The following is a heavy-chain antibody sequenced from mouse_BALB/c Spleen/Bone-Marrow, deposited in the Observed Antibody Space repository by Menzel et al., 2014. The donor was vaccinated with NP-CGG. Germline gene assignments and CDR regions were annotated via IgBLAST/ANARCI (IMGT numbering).Heavy chain of an antibody. J-gene: IGHJ2*01. V-gene: IGHV5-6*01. Sequence: EVKLMESGGDLVKPGGSLKLSCAASGFTFSNYGMSWVRQTPDKRLEWVATISSGGSYTYYPDSVKGRFTISRDNAKNTLYLQMSGLKSEDTAMYYCARPMINTYFDHWGQGTTLTVSS. D-gene: IGHD2-4*01. CDR2: ISSGGSYT. CDR1: GFTFSNYG. CDR3: ARPMINTYFDH.